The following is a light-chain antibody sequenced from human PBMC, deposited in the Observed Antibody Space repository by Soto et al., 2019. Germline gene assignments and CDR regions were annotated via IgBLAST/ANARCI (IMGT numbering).Light chain of an antibody. J-gene: IGKJ4*01. CDR2: GVS. V-gene: IGKV1-17*03. CDR1: QGVSPN. CDR3: LEYNSYPLT. Sequence: DIQMSQSPSAMSASVGDRVTINCRASQGVSPNVAWFQQKPGKVPKRLIYGVSTLQGGVPSRFSGSGSGTDFTLTITSLQPEDFAAYYCLEYNSYPLTFGGGTKVEVK.